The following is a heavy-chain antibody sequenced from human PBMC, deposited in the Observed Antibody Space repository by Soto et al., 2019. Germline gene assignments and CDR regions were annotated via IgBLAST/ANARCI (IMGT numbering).Heavy chain of an antibody. CDR1: GYIFTTHW. CDR2: IYPGDSDT. CDR3: ARALKDPVRAHHAFDL. J-gene: IGHJ3*01. D-gene: IGHD2-8*01. Sequence: EVQLVQSGAEVKKPGESLKISCKASGYIFTTHWIGWVRRMPGKGLEWLGVIYPGDSDTRYSPSFQGQVTISADKSITTTYQQWSSLKASNTAFYYCARALKDPVRAHHAFDLWGQGTMVTVSS. V-gene: IGHV5-51*01.